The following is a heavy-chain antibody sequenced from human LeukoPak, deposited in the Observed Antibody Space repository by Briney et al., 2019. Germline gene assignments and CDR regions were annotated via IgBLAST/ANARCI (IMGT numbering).Heavy chain of an antibody. CDR1: GFTFSSYA. V-gene: IGHV3-23*01. CDR3: AKELQLWPKDLEY. D-gene: IGHD5-18*01. Sequence: GGSLRLSCAASGFTFSSYAMSWVRQAPGKGLEWVSAISGSGGSTYYADSVKGRFTIYRGNSKKTLYLQMNSLRAEDTAVYYCAKELQLWPKDLEYWGQGTLVTVSS. CDR2: ISGSGGST. J-gene: IGHJ4*02.